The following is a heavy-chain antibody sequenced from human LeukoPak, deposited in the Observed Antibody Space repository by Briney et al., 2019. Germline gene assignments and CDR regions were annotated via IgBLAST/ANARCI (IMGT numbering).Heavy chain of an antibody. D-gene: IGHD3-16*01. CDR1: GFTFSSYG. CDR3: ARKGDNAFDY. J-gene: IGHJ4*02. V-gene: IGHV3-33*01. CDR2: IWYDGSNK. Sequence: GRSLRLSCAASGFTFSSYGMHWVRQAPGPGLEWVAVIWYDGSNKYYADSVKGRFTISRDNSKNTLYLQMNSLRAEDTAVYYCARKGDNAFDYWGQGTLVTVSS.